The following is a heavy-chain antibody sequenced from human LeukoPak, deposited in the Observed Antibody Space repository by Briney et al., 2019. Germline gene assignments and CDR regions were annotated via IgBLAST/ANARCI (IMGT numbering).Heavy chain of an antibody. D-gene: IGHD3-3*01. CDR1: GFTFSSYW. CDR3: AKPITVSGATDAFDI. V-gene: IGHV3-7*01. Sequence: TGGSLRLSCAASGFTFSSYWMNWVRQAPGKGLEWVDNIKQDGNEKYYVESVKGRFTISRDNTKNPLYVQMNSLRVEDTAVYYCAKPITVSGATDAFDIWGQGTMVTVSS. CDR2: IKQDGNEK. J-gene: IGHJ3*02.